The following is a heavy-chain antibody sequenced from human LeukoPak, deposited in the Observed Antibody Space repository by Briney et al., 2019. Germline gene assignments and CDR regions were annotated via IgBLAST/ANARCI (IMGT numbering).Heavy chain of an antibody. Sequence: SETLSLTCTVPGGSISSYYWTWIRQPAGKGLEWIGRIYSSGSTKYNASLKSRVSMSVETSKNQFSLILSSVTAADTAVYYCAREMKGNYDILTGYYHTYHYGMDVWGQGTTVTVSS. CDR1: GGSISSYY. CDR2: IYSSGST. CDR3: AREMKGNYDILTGYYHTYHYGMDV. J-gene: IGHJ6*02. D-gene: IGHD3-9*01. V-gene: IGHV4-4*07.